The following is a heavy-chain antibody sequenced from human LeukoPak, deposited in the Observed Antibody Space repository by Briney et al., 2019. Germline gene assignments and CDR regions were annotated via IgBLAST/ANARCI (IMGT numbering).Heavy chain of an antibody. CDR1: GFTFSSYA. D-gene: IGHD3-22*01. CDR2: ISYDGSNK. V-gene: IGHV3-30-3*01. Sequence: GGSLRLSCAASGFTFSSYAMHWVRQAPGKGLEWVAVISYDGSNKYYADSVKGRFTISRDNSKNTLYLQMNSLRAEDTAVYYCARETPPNYYDSSGYYYYFDYWGQGTLVTVSS. J-gene: IGHJ4*02. CDR3: ARETPPNYYDSSGYYYYFDY.